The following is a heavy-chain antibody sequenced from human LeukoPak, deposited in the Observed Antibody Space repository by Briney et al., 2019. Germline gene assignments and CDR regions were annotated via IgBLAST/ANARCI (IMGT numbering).Heavy chain of an antibody. J-gene: IGHJ6*02. CDR3: ASSSSNYYYYGMDV. Sequence: PSETLSLTCAVYGGSFSGYYWSWIRQPPVKGLEWIGEINHSGSTNYNPSLKSRVTISVDTSKNQFSLKLSSVTAADTAVYYCASSSSNYYYYGMDVWGQGTTVTVSS. CDR1: GGSFSGYY. V-gene: IGHV4-34*01. CDR2: INHSGST. D-gene: IGHD2-2*01.